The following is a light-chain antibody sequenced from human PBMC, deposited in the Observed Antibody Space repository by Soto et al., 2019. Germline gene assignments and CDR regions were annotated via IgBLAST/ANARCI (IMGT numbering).Light chain of an antibody. CDR1: SSDVGGYSY. Sequence: QSVLTQPASVSGSPGQSITISCTGTSSDVGGYSYVSWYQQHPGKAPKLMIYEVSNRPSGVSNRSSGSKSGNTASLTISGLQAEDEADYYCSSYTSSTFYVFGTGTKGTVL. V-gene: IGLV2-14*01. CDR2: EVS. J-gene: IGLJ1*01. CDR3: SSYTSSTFYV.